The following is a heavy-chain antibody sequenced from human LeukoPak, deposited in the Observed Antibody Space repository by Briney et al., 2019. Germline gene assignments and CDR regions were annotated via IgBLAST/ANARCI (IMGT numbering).Heavy chain of an antibody. D-gene: IGHD3-9*01. Sequence: GGSLRLSCAASGFTFDDYAMHWVRQAPGKGLEWVSGISGSGGSTNYADSVKGRFTISRDNSKNTLYLQMNSLRAEDTAVYYCAKDRGGYYDILTGSGYYFDYWGQGTLVTVSS. V-gene: IGHV3-23*01. J-gene: IGHJ4*02. CDR2: ISGSGGST. CDR1: GFTFDDYA. CDR3: AKDRGGYYDILTGSGYYFDY.